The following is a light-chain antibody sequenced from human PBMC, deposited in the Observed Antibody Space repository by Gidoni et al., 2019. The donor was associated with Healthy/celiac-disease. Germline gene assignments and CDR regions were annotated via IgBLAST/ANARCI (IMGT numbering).Light chain of an antibody. V-gene: IGKV1-39*01. CDR3: QQSYSTPYT. Sequence: DLQMTQSPSSLSASVGDRVTITCRASQSISSYFNWYQQTPGKAPKLLIYAASSLQSGVPSRFSGSGSGTDFTLTISSLQPEDFANYYCQQSYSTPYTFGQGTKLEIK. CDR2: AAS. J-gene: IGKJ2*01. CDR1: QSISSY.